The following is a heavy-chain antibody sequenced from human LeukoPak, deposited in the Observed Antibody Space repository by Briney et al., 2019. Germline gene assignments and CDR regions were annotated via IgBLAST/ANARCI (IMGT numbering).Heavy chain of an antibody. J-gene: IGHJ4*02. CDR1: GYTFTSYG. CDR2: ISAYNGNT. CDR3: ARDRSPYCSGGSCSSDY. D-gene: IGHD2-15*01. Sequence: ASVTVSCKASGYTFTSYGISWVRQAPGQGLEWMGWISAYNGNTNYAQKLQGRVTMTTDTSTSTAYMELRSLRSDDTAVYYCARDRSPYCSGGSCSSDYWGQGTLVTVSS. V-gene: IGHV1-18*01.